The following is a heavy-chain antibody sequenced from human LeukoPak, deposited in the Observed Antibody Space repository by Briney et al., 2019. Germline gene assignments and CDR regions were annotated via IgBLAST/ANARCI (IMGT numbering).Heavy chain of an antibody. J-gene: IGHJ4*02. CDR3: ARSCTPYYYDSSGDY. CDR1: GFIVSSNY. Sequence: GGSLRLSCAASGFIVSSNYMSWVRQAPGKGLEWVSVIYTGGSTYYADSVKGRFTISRDNSKNTLFLQMNRLRAEDTAMYYCARSCTPYYYDSSGDYWGQGTLVTVSS. D-gene: IGHD3-22*01. CDR2: IYTGGST. V-gene: IGHV3-53*01.